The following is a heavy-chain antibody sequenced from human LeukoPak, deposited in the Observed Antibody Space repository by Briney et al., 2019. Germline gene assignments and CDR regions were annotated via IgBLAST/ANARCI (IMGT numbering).Heavy chain of an antibody. CDR1: GFTFSNYI. D-gene: IGHD7-27*01. V-gene: IGHV3-30*02. Sequence: TGGSLRLSRAASGFTFSNYIMHWVRQAPGKGLEWVSFIRFDGTNRHYVDSVKGRFTISRDNANNMLYLQMNSLNFEDTAVYYCARDAYHSGDLDQWGEGTLVIVSS. J-gene: IGHJ4*02. CDR2: IRFDGTNR. CDR3: ARDAYHSGDLDQ.